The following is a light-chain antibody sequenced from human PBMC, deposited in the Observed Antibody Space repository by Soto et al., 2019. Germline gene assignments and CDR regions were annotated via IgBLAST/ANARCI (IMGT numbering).Light chain of an antibody. CDR3: QHYNNWPLT. V-gene: IGKV3D-15*01. Sequence: IVLTQSPGTLSLSPGERATLSCRASQSVTTQLAWYQQKPGQAPRLIIHGASSRATGVPDRITGSGSGTDFTLTISSLQSEDFAVYYCQHYNNWPLTFGGGTKVDIK. J-gene: IGKJ4*01. CDR1: QSVTTQ. CDR2: GAS.